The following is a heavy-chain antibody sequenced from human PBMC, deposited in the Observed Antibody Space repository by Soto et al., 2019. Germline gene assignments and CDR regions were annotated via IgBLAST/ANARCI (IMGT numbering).Heavy chain of an antibody. J-gene: IGHJ5*02. CDR1: GGSISSYY. V-gene: IGHV4-59*01. CDR2: IYYSGST. Sequence: SETLSLTCTVSGGSISSYYWSWIRQPPGKGLEWIGYIYYSGSTNYNPSLKSRVTISVDTSKNQFSLKLSSVTAADTAVYYCAREAITMVRGGRRGWFDPWGQGTLVTVSS. D-gene: IGHD3-10*01. CDR3: AREAITMVRGGRRGWFDP.